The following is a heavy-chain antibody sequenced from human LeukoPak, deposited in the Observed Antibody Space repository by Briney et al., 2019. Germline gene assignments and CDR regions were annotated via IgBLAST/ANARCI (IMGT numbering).Heavy chain of an antibody. D-gene: IGHD6-19*01. Sequence: GASVKVSCKASGYTFTNYAMNWVRQAPGQGLEWMGWINTNTGNPTYAQGFTGRFVFSLDTSVSTAYLQISSLKAEDTAVYYCARDSRLGYSSGWYGKGDAFDIWGQGTMVTVSS. CDR1: GYTFTNYA. CDR3: ARDSRLGYSSGWYGKGDAFDI. J-gene: IGHJ3*02. CDR2: INTNTGNP. V-gene: IGHV7-4-1*02.